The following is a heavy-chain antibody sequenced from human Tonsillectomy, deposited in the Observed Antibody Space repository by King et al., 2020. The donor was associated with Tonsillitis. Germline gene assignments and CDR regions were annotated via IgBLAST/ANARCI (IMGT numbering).Heavy chain of an antibody. CDR3: ERAGGDYYGSGSHYNFFDY. CDR1: GGSISSSNW. Sequence: VQLQESGPGLVKPSGTLSLTCAVSGGSISSSNWWNWVRQPPGKGLEWIGEIHHSGSTNYNPSLKSRVTISVDKSKNQFSLKLISVTAADTAVYYCERAGGDYYGSGSHYNFFDYWGQGTLVTVSS. D-gene: IGHD3-10*01. V-gene: IGHV4-4*02. CDR2: IHHSGST. J-gene: IGHJ4*02.